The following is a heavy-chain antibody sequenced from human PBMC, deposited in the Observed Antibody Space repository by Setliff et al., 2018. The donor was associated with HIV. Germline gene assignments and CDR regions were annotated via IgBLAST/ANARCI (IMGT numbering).Heavy chain of an antibody. CDR3: ARVREYYDSSGYSY. V-gene: IGHV1-18*01. CDR1: GYTFTSYG. CDR2: ISAYNGNT. J-gene: IGHJ4*02. D-gene: IGHD3-22*01. Sequence: ASVKVSCKASGYTFTSYGISWVRQAPGQGLEWMGWISAYNGNTNYAQKLQGRVTMTTDTSTSTAYMELRSLRSDDTAVYYCARVREYYDSSGYSYWGQGTLVTAPQ.